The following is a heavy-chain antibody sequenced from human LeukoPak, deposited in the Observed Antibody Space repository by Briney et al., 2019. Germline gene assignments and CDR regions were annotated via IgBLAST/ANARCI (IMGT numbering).Heavy chain of an antibody. V-gene: IGHV4-39*01. Sequence: KPSETLSLTCTVSGGSISSSSYYWGWIRQPPGKGLEWIGSIYHSGSTYYNPSLKSRVTISVDTSKNQFSLKLSSVTAADTAVYYCARHPPNWGIKYFDLWGRGTLVTVSS. D-gene: IGHD7-27*01. CDR3: ARHPPNWGIKYFDL. J-gene: IGHJ2*01. CDR1: GGSISSSSYY. CDR2: IYHSGST.